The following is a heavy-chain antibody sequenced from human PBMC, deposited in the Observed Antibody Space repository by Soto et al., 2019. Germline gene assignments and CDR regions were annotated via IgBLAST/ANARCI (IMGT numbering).Heavy chain of an antibody. CDR3: ARDLGSGYDPGDS. CDR1: GDSFSGYS. D-gene: IGHD5-12*01. CDR2: IIPIFGTT. V-gene: IGHV1-69*14. J-gene: IGHJ4*02. Sequence: QVQLVQSGAEVKKPGSSVKVSCKNSGDSFSGYSISWVRQAPGQGLEWMGGIIPIFGTTNYAQRFHCRATITEDKSTSTVYMELYSLKSEDTAVYYCARDLGSGYDPGDSWGQGTLVTVSS.